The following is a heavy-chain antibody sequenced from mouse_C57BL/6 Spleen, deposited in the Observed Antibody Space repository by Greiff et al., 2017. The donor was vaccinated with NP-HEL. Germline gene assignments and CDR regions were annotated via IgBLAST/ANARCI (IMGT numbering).Heavy chain of an antibody. CDR3: TRSSIYYDYDKGAMDY. CDR2: IDPETGGT. V-gene: IGHV1-15*01. Sequence: QVHVKQPGAELVRPGASVTLSCKASGYTFTDYEMHWVKQTPVHGLEWIGAIDPETGGTAYNQKFKGKAILTADKSSSTAYMELRSLTSEDSAVYYCTRSSIYYDYDKGAMDYWGQGTSVTVSS. CDR1: GYTFTDYE. J-gene: IGHJ4*01. D-gene: IGHD2-4*01.